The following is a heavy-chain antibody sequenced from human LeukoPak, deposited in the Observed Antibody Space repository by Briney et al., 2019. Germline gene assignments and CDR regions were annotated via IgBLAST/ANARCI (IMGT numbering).Heavy chain of an antibody. CDR1: GGTFSSYA. Sequence: SVKVSCKASGGTFSSYAISWVRQAPGQGLEWMGGIIPIFGTANYAQQFQGRVTITADESTSTAYMELSSLRSEDTAVYYCALFTYGSGSYYNWGQGTLVTVSS. J-gene: IGHJ4*02. CDR2: IIPIFGTA. D-gene: IGHD3-10*01. V-gene: IGHV1-69*01. CDR3: ALFTYGSGSYYN.